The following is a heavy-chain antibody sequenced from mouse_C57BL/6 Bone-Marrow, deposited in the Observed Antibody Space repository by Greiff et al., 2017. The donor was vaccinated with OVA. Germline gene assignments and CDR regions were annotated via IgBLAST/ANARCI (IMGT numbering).Heavy chain of an antibody. D-gene: IGHD2-3*01. CDR1: GFTFSDYG. J-gene: IGHJ3*01. Sequence: EVMLVESGGGLVQPGGSLKLSCAASGFTFSDYGMAWVRQAPRKGPEWVAFISNLAYSIYYADTVTGRFTISRENAKNTLYLEMSRLRSEDTAMYYCARRWLLRGSWFAYWGQGTLVTVSA. CDR2: ISNLAYSI. V-gene: IGHV5-15*01. CDR3: ARRWLLRGSWFAY.